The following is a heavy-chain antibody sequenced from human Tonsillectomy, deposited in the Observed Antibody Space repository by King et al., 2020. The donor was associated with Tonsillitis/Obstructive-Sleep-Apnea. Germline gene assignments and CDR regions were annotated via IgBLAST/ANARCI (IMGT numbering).Heavy chain of an antibody. CDR3: VRAISSDLDL. CDR1: GFTFSNYD. Sequence: DVQLVESGGGLVQPGGSLRLSCIASGFTFSNYDMQWVRQATGKGLEWVSAFGTAGHTYYAGSVKGRFTISRENAKNSLYLQMNSLRDGDTAVYYCVRAISSDLDLWGRGTLVTVSS. CDR2: FGTAGHT. D-gene: IGHD3-3*01. V-gene: IGHV3-13*01. J-gene: IGHJ2*01.